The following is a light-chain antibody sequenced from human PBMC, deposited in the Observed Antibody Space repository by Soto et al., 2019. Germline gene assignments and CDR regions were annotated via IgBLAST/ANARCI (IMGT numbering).Light chain of an antibody. CDR2: EDN. CDR1: SSDVGSYNL. J-gene: IGLJ2*01. V-gene: IGLV2-23*01. Sequence: QAALTQPSSVSGSPGQAIPISCTGTSSDVGSYNLVSWYQQHPGKAPKLMIYEDNKRPSGVSNRFSGSKSGNTASLTISGLQAEDEADYYCCSYAGNSIVVFGGGTKLTVL. CDR3: CSYAGNSIVV.